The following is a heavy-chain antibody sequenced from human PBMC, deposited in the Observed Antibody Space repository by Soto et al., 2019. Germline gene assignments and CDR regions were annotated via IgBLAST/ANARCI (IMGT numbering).Heavy chain of an antibody. D-gene: IGHD5-18*01. CDR2: ISYDGSNK. CDR3: ARDGHFRADTAMVTAVDY. J-gene: IGHJ4*02. V-gene: IGHV3-30-3*01. CDR1: GFTFSSYA. Sequence: QVQLVESGGGVVQPGRSLRLSCAASGFTFSSYAMHWVRQAPGKGLEWVAVISYDGSNKYYADSVKGRFTISRDNSKNTLYLQMNSLRDEDTAVYYCARDGHFRADTAMVTAVDYWGQGTLVTVSS.